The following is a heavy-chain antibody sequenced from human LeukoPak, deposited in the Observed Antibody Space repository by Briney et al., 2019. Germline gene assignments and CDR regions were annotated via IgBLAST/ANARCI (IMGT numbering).Heavy chain of an antibody. V-gene: IGHV3-33*01. CDR1: GFTFSSYG. CDR2: IWCDGTNK. CDR3: ARGSGDAFDI. Sequence: GGSLRLSCAASGFTFSSYGMHWVRQAPGKGLEWVTVIWCDGTNKYYADSVKGRFTISRDNYKNTLYLQMDSLRAEDTAVYYCARGSGDAFDIWGQGTMVTVSS. J-gene: IGHJ3*02. D-gene: IGHD3-10*01.